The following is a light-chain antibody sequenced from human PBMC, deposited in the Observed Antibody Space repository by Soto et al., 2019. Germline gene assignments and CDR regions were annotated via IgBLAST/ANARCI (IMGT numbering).Light chain of an antibody. CDR3: MQALQTPYT. J-gene: IGKJ2*01. V-gene: IGKV2-28*01. CDR1: QSLLHSNGYNY. Sequence: DIVMTQSPLSLPVTPGEPASISCRSSQSLLHSNGYNYLDWYLQKPGPSPQLLIYLGSNRASGVPDRFSGSGSGTDFTLKISRVEAEDVGVYYCMQALQTPYTFGQGTKVDIK. CDR2: LGS.